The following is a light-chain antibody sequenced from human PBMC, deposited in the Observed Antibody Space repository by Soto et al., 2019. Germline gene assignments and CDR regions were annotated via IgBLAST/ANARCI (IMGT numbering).Light chain of an antibody. Sequence: QSVLTQPASVSGCPGQSITISCTGTSSDVGGYNYVSWYQQLPGKVPKLMIYEVSNRPSGVSNRFSGSKSGNTASLTISGLQAEDEADYYCSSYTSRSTQVFGTGTKVTVL. CDR3: SSYTSRSTQV. V-gene: IGLV2-14*01. CDR2: EVS. CDR1: SSDVGGYNY. J-gene: IGLJ1*01.